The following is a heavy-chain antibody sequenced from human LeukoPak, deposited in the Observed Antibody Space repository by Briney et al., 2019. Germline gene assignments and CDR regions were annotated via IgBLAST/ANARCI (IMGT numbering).Heavy chain of an antibody. CDR3: ARGIAAAGTGWFDP. CDR2: IYTSGST. Sequence: SETLSLTCTVSGGSISSYYWSWIRQPPGKGLEWIGYIYTSGSTNYNPSLKSRVTISVDTSKYQFSLKLSSVTAADTAVYYCARGIAAAGTGWFDPWGQGTLVTVSS. D-gene: IGHD6-13*01. J-gene: IGHJ5*02. CDR1: GGSISSYY. V-gene: IGHV4-4*09.